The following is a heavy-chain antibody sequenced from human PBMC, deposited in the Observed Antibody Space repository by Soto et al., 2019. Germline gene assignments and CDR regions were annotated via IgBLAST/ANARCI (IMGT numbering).Heavy chain of an antibody. CDR2: ISYSGSST. D-gene: IGHD2-2*02. J-gene: IGHJ5*01. CDR1: GFTFSIYA. CDR3: AKCAGDYAASCYRGIDS. V-gene: IGHV3-23*01. Sequence: GGSLRVSCAASGFTFSIYAMSWVRQAPGKGLEWVSGISYSGSSTYYADSVKGRFTISRDNSKNTLYLQMNSLRGEDTAIYYCAKCAGDYAASCYRGIDSRARGSLVTVSA.